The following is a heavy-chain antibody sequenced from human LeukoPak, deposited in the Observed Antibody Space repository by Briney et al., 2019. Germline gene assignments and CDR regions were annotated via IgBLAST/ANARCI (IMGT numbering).Heavy chain of an antibody. V-gene: IGHV1-3*01. J-gene: IGHJ4*02. CDR3: ARVVGTTLRFDC. D-gene: IGHD1-26*01. CDR2: INAGNGNT. CDR1: GYTFTSYA. Sequence: GASVKVSCKASGYTFTSYAMHWVRQAPGQRLEWMGWINAGNGNTKYSQKFQGRVTITRDTSASTAYMELSSLRSEDTAVYYCARVVGTTLRFDCWGQGTLVTVSS.